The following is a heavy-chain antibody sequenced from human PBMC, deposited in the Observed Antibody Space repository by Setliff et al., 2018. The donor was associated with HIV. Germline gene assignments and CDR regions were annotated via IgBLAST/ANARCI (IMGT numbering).Heavy chain of an antibody. J-gene: IGHJ2*01. Sequence: SETLSLTCTVSGDSIGDYYWNWIRQPAGKGLEWIGRVYASAYSSYNPSLKSRVTMSVDTSQNQFSLKLRSVNAADTAVYYCARDWVTRSNYYGSGSPWYFDFWGRGILVTSPQ. CDR1: GDSIGDYY. V-gene: IGHV4-4*07. D-gene: IGHD3-10*01. CDR2: VYASAYS. CDR3: ARDWVTRSNYYGSGSPWYFDF.